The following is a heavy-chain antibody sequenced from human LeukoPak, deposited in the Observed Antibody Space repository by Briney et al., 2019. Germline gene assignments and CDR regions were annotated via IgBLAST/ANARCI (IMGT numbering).Heavy chain of an antibody. CDR3: ARDQVAPQAFDI. J-gene: IGHJ3*02. Sequence: ASVKVSCTASGYTFTDYHIHWVRQAPGQGLEWMGRIIPILGIANYAQKFQGRVTITADKSTSTAYMELSSLRSEDTAVYYCARDQVAPQAFDIWGQGTMVTVFS. CDR2: IIPILGIA. V-gene: IGHV1-69*04. D-gene: IGHD2-15*01. CDR1: GYTFTDYH.